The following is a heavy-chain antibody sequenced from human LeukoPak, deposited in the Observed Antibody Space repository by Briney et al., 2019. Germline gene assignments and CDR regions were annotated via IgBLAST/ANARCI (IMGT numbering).Heavy chain of an antibody. CDR3: AVEYYYDSSGIGFDY. J-gene: IGHJ4*02. CDR1: GYTFTSYY. Sequence: ASVKVSCKASGYTFTSYYMHWVRQAPGQGLEWMGIINPSGGSTSYAQKFQGRVTMTRDMSTSTVYMELSSLRSEDTAVYYCAVEYYYDSSGIGFDYWGQGTLVTVSS. V-gene: IGHV1-46*01. CDR2: INPSGGST. D-gene: IGHD3-22*01.